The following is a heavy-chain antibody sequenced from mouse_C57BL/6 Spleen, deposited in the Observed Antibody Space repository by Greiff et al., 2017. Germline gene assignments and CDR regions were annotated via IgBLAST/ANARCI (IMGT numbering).Heavy chain of an antibody. V-gene: IGHV1-69*01. CDR2: IDPSDSYT. D-gene: IGHD1-1*01. CDR3: ASFYTSWYFDV. CDR1: GYTFTSYW. Sequence: VQLQQPGAELVMPGASVKLSCKASGYTFTSYWMHWVKQRPGQGLEWIGEIDPSDSYTNYNQKFKGKSTLTVDKSSSTAYMQLSSLTSEDSAVYYCASFYTSWYFDVWGTGTTVTVSS. J-gene: IGHJ1*03.